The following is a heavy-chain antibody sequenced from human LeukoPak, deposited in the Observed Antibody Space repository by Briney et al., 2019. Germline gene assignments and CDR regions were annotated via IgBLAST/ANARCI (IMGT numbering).Heavy chain of an antibody. V-gene: IGHV4-4*07. CDR2: SYSRGTT. J-gene: IGHJ5*02. Sequence: PSETLSLTCTVSGGSVNSHYWNWIRQSAGKGLEWIGHSYSRGTTAYNPSLKSRVTISVDTSKNQFSLKLSSVTAADTAVYYCARGLSVYYGSGSYRWNWFDPWGQGTLVTVSS. D-gene: IGHD3-10*01. CDR1: GGSVNSHY. CDR3: ARGLSVYYGSGSYRWNWFDP.